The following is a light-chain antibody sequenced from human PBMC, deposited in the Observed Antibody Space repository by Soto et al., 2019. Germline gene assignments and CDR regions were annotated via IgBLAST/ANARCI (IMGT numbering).Light chain of an antibody. Sequence: EIVLTQSPVTLSLSPGERATLSCRASQSVRNYLAWYQQKPGQAPRLLIYDESKRATGIPARFSGSGSGTDFTLTISSLEPEDFAVYYCQQRNTWPLTFGQGTRLELK. J-gene: IGKJ5*01. CDR3: QQRNTWPLT. CDR2: DES. CDR1: QSVRNY. V-gene: IGKV3-11*01.